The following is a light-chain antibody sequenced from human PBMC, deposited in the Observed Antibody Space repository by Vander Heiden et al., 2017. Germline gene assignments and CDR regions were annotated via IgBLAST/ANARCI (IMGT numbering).Light chain of an antibody. Sequence: QSALTQPASVSGSPGQSITISCTGTSSDVGGYNYVPWYQQHPGKAPKLMIYELNNRPSGVSNRFSGSKSGNTASLTISGLQAEDEADYFCSSYTSNTTPLVFGTGTKVTVL. CDR3: SSYTSNTTPLV. J-gene: IGLJ1*01. CDR1: SSDVGGYNY. V-gene: IGLV2-14*01. CDR2: ELN.